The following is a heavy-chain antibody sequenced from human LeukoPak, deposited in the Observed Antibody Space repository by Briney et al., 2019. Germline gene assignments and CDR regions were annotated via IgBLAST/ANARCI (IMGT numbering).Heavy chain of an antibody. D-gene: IGHD4-17*01. Sequence: GGSLRLSCAASGFTVSGNYMTWVRQAPGKGLDWVSVIYSGAITYYADSVKGRFTISRDNSRNTLYLQMNSLRAEDTAVYYCARGPVTLERGNFCHCGMDVWGQGTTVTVSS. J-gene: IGHJ6*02. V-gene: IGHV3-53*01. CDR3: ARGPVTLERGNFCHCGMDV. CDR1: GFTVSGNY. CDR2: IYSGAIT.